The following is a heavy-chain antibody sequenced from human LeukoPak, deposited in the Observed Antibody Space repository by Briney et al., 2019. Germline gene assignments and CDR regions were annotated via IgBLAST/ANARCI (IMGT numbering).Heavy chain of an antibody. Sequence: GSLRLSCAASGFTFSSYAMSWVRQAPGKGLEWVSAISGSGGSTYYADSVKGRFTNSRDNSKNTLYLQMNSLRAEDTAVYYCAKQKCSSTSCSFDYWGQGTLVTVSS. V-gene: IGHV3-23*01. CDR2: ISGSGGST. J-gene: IGHJ4*02. D-gene: IGHD2-2*01. CDR3: AKQKCSSTSCSFDY. CDR1: GFTFSSYA.